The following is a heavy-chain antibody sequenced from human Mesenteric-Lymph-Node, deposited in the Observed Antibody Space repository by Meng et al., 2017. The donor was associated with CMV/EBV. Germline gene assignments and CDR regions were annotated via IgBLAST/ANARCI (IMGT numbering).Heavy chain of an antibody. CDR1: GDSISSSSHY. V-gene: IGHV4-39*07. Sequence: SETLSLTCTVSGDSISSSSHYWGWIRQPPGKGLEWIGSVYNSGSTYNNPPLKSRATISVDTSKNQFSLRLSSVTAADTAVYYCARARGFWSGYHYYGMDVWGQGTTVTVSS. J-gene: IGHJ6*02. D-gene: IGHD3-3*01. CDR2: VYNSGST. CDR3: ARARGFWSGYHYYGMDV.